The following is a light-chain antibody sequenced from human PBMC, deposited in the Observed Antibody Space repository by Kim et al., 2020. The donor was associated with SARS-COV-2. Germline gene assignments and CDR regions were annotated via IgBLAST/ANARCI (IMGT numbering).Light chain of an antibody. CDR3: QAWDSNTCV. Sequence: GQTATITCAGEKMGDKNASWYQQGPGRSPILVIYQDKRRPSGIPERFSGSNSGNTATLTISETQTLDEADYFCQAWDSNTCVFGTGTKVTVL. J-gene: IGLJ1*01. CDR2: QDK. CDR1: KMGDKN. V-gene: IGLV3-1*01.